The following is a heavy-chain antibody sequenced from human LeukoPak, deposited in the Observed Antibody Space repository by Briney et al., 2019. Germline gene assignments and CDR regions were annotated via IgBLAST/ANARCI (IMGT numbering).Heavy chain of an antibody. J-gene: IGHJ4*02. CDR2: ISSNGGST. Sequence: GGSLRLSCSASGFTSSSYAMEWVRQVPGKGLEYVSGISSNGGSTYYADSVKGRFTISRDNSKNTLYLQMSSLRAEDTAVYYCVKDPMTTMTSHFDYWGQGTLVTVSS. D-gene: IGHD4-17*01. CDR3: VKDPMTTMTSHFDY. V-gene: IGHV3-64D*06. CDR1: GFTSSSYA.